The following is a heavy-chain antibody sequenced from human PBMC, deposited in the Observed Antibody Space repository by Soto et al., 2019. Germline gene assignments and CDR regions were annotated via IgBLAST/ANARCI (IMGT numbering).Heavy chain of an antibody. Sequence: GGSLRLSCTASGFTFSSYAMSWVRQAPGKGLEWVSAISGSGGSTYYADSVKGRFTISRDNSKNTLYLQMNSLRAEDTAVYYCAKNGYYDSSGYTDYWGQGTLVTVSS. CDR1: GFTFSSYA. CDR3: AKNGYYDSSGYTDY. D-gene: IGHD3-22*01. J-gene: IGHJ4*02. CDR2: ISGSGGST. V-gene: IGHV3-23*01.